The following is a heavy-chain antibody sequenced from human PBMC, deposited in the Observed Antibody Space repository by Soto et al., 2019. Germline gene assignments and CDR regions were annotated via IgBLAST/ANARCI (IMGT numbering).Heavy chain of an antibody. J-gene: IGHJ4*02. D-gene: IGHD6-19*01. V-gene: IGHV3-23*01. CDR2: ISGGGGSS. CDR1: GFTFTSSA. CDR3: ARAYRSGWYYFAC. Sequence: EVQLLESGGGLVQPGGSVRLSCAVSGFTFTSSAMGWARQAPGKGLEWVSAISGGGGSSSCTDSVKGRFTISRANSKNTLYLQMSSLRAEDTDIYYCARAYRSGWYYFACWGQGTLVTVSS.